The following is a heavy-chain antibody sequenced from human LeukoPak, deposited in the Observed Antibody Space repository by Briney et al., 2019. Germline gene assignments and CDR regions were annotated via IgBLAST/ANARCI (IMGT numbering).Heavy chain of an antibody. CDR1: GGSISSSSYY. Sequence: SETLSLTCTVSGGSISSSSYYWGWIRQPPGKGLEWIGSIYYSGSTYYNPSLKSRVTISVDTSKNQFSLKLSSVTAADTAVHYCARVVQQLAYYYYMDVWGKGTTVTVSS. J-gene: IGHJ6*03. CDR2: IYYSGST. D-gene: IGHD6-13*01. V-gene: IGHV4-39*07. CDR3: ARVVQQLAYYYYMDV.